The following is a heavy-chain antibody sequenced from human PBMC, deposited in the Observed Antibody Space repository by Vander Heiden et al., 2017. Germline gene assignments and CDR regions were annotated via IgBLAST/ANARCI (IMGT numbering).Heavy chain of an antibody. D-gene: IGHD3-10*01. J-gene: IGHJ4*02. V-gene: IGHV4-59*01. CDR1: GGSISSYY. Sequence: QVQLQESGPGLLKPSATLSLTCTVSGGSISSYYWSCIRQPPGKGLEWIGYIYYSGSTNYNPSLKSRVTISVDTSKNQFSLKLSSVTAADTAVYYCASSHYGSGRTFDYWGQGTLVTVSS. CDR2: IYYSGST. CDR3: ASSHYGSGRTFDY.